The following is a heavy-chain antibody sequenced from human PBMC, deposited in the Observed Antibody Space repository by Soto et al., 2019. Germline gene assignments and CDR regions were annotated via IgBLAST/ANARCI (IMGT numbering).Heavy chain of an antibody. V-gene: IGHV3-23*01. CDR2: INSSGDSK. J-gene: IGHJ4*02. Sequence: EVQVLESGGDLVQPGGSLRLSCAASGFTFSNFAMSWVRQAPGKGLEWVSNINSSGDSKYYADSVKGRFTISRDNSKNTLYRQMNSLSAEDTAVYYCGKPDCSIISCYTVDNGGQGTRVTVSS. CDR3: GKPDCSIISCYTVDN. D-gene: IGHD2-2*02. CDR1: GFTFSNFA.